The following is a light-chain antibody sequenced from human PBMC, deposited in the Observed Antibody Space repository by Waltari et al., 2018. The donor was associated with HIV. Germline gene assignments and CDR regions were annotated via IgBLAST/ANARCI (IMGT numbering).Light chain of an antibody. Sequence: EIVLTQSPGTLSLSPGDRATLTCRASQTICDTNLVCYQRKPGQSPRPLMVGASNRPTGIPDRFSGGGSGTDFTLTINRLEPEDFAMYYCQQYGSSRWTFGPGTQVEIK. V-gene: IGKV3-20*01. CDR3: QQYGSSRWT. CDR1: QTICDTN. CDR2: GAS. J-gene: IGKJ1*01.